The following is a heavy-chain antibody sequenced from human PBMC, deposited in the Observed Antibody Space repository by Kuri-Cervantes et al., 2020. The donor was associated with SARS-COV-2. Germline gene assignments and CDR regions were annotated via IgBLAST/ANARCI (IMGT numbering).Heavy chain of an antibody. D-gene: IGHD2-2*01. J-gene: IGHJ6*02. Sequence: GESLKISCAASGFTFSSYSMNWVRQAPGKGLEWVSSISSSSSYIYYADSVKGRFTISRDNAKNSLYLQMKSLRAEDTAVYYCARGVEVPKLYYYYDMDVWGQGTTVTVSS. CDR2: ISSSSSYI. CDR1: GFTFSSYS. CDR3: ARGVEVPKLYYYYDMDV. V-gene: IGHV3-21*01.